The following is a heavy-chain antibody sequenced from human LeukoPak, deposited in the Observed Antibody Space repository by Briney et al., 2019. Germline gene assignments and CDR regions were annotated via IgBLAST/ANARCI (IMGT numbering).Heavy chain of an antibody. CDR1: GFSFSNYW. J-gene: IGHJ4*02. V-gene: IGHV3-48*01. Sequence: PGGSLRLSCAASGFSFSNYWMTWVRQAPGKGLEWVSYINIDSITVNYADSVKGRFTISRDNAKNSLYLQMNSLRAEDTAVYYCSTAKFDNWGQGTLVTVSS. CDR2: INIDSITV. CDR3: STAKFDN.